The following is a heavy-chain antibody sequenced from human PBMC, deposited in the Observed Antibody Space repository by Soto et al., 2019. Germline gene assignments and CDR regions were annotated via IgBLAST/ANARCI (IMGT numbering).Heavy chain of an antibody. CDR2: TYYRSKWYY. V-gene: IGHV6-1*01. CDR3: ARGEQYSGRIFDY. CDR1: GDSVSSNSAG. J-gene: IGHJ4*01. D-gene: IGHD1-26*01. Sequence: SQTLSLPCPITGDSVSSNSAGWSWVRQSPSRGLEWLGRTYYRSKWYYEYAVSVRGRITINPDTSKNQYSLQLNSVTPEDTAVYFCARGEQYSGRIFDYWGQGTLVTVSS.